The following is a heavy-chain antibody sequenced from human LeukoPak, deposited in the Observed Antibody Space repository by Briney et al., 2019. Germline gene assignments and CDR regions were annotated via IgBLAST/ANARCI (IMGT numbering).Heavy chain of an antibody. CDR1: GYTFTSYG. D-gene: IGHD4-11*01. V-gene: IGHV1-18*01. J-gene: IGHJ6*03. CDR2: ISAYNGNT. Sequence: ASVKVSCKASGYTFTSYGISWGRQAPGQGLEWMGWISAYNGNTNYAQKLQGRVTMTTDTSTSTAYMELRSLRSDDTAVYYCASRAYSRDYYYYYYMDVWGKGTTVTVSS. CDR3: ASRAYSRDYYYYYYMDV.